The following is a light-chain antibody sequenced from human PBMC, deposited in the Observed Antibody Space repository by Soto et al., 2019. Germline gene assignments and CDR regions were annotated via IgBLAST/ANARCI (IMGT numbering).Light chain of an antibody. J-gene: IGKJ1*01. V-gene: IGKV1-39*01. CDR1: QSISSY. Sequence: DIQMTQSPSSLSASVGDTVAVTCRASQSISSYLNWYQWEPWKAPKLLIYTASSLQSGAPSRFSGSGSGTDFTLSIGRLQPEDFATYYCQQTYSSPPGAFGQGTKVDI. CDR3: QQTYSSPPGA. CDR2: TAS.